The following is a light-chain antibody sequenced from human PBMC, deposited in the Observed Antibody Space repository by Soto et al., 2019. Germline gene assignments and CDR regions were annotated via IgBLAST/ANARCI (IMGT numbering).Light chain of an antibody. CDR1: QSVSSS. CDR2: DTS. V-gene: IGKV3-15*01. CDR3: QQYNNWPWT. Sequence: EIVVTQSPATLSVSPGERVTLSCRASQSVSSSLAWYQQRPGQAPRLLIYDTSTRAPGIAARFSGSGSGTEFTLTISSLQSEDVAVYYCQQYNNWPWTFGQGTKVEIK. J-gene: IGKJ1*01.